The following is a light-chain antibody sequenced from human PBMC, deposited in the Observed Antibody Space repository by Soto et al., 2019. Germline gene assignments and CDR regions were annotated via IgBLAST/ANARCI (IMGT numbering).Light chain of an antibody. CDR2: GAS. CDR3: QQYGSSRT. V-gene: IGKV3-20*01. CDR1: QSVSSSY. J-gene: IGKJ1*01. Sequence: EIVLTQSPGTLSLSPGERATLSCRAGQSVSSSYLAWYQQKPGQAPRLPIYGASSRATGIPDRFSGSGSGTDFTLTISRLEPEDFAVYYCQQYGSSRTFGQGTKVDIK.